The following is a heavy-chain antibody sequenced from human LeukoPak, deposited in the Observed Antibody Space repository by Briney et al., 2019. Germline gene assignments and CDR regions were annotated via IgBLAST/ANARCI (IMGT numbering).Heavy chain of an antibody. V-gene: IGHV3-30*04. Sequence: GGPLRLSCAASGFTFSSYAMHWVRQAPGKGLEWVAVISYDGSNKYYADSVKGRFTISRDNSKNTLYLQMNSLRAEDTAVYYCASIDYSTSYWGQGTLVTVSS. D-gene: IGHD4-11*01. J-gene: IGHJ4*02. CDR1: GFTFSSYA. CDR2: ISYDGSNK. CDR3: ASIDYSTSY.